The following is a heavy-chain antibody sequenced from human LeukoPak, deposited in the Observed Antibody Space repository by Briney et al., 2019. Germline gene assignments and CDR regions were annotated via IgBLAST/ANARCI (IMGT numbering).Heavy chain of an antibody. CDR3: ARQGNWNYYFDY. D-gene: IGHD1-7*01. CDR2: INHSGST. CDR1: GGSFSGYY. J-gene: IGHJ4*02. Sequence: SETLSLTCAVYGGSFSGYYWSWIRQPPGKGLEWIGEINHSGSTNYNPSLKSRVTISVDTSKNQFSLKLSSVTAADTAVYYCARQGNWNYYFDYWGQGTLVTVSS. V-gene: IGHV4-34*01.